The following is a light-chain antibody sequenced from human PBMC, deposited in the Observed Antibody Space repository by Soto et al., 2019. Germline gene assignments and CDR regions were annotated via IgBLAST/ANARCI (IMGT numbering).Light chain of an antibody. CDR1: QSVSDN. Sequence: MTQSPVTLSVSPGERVTLSCRASQSVSDNLAWYQQKPGQAPSLLIYGAFTRATGVPARFSGAGSGTEFTLTISSLQSEDFALYYCQQYNDWPLTFGQGTKVEI. CDR3: QQYNDWPLT. V-gene: IGKV3-15*01. J-gene: IGKJ1*01. CDR2: GAF.